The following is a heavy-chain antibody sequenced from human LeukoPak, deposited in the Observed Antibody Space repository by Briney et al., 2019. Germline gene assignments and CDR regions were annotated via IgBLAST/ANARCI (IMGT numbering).Heavy chain of an antibody. CDR1: GGSISSSSYY. D-gene: IGHD6-13*01. CDR2: IYYSGST. V-gene: IGHV4-39*07. J-gene: IGHJ5*02. Sequence: SETLSLTCTVSGGSISSSSYYWGWIRQPPGKGLEWIGSIYYSGSTYYNPSLKSRVTISADTSKNQFSLKLSSVTAADTAVYYCASGIAAAGWGPWFDPWGQGTLVTVSS. CDR3: ASGIAAAGWGPWFDP.